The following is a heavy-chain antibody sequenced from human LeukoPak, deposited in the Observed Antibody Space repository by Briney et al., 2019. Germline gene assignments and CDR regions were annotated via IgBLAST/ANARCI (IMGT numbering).Heavy chain of an antibody. V-gene: IGHV3-23*01. J-gene: IGHJ4*02. CDR1: GFTFSSYA. CDR2: ISGSGGST. Sequence: GGSLRLSCAASGFTFSSYAMGWVRQAPGKGLEWVSAISGSGGSTYYADSVKGRFTISRDNSKDTLYLQMNSLRVEDTATYYCAKRDSSGSYPYYFDYWGQGTLVTVSS. D-gene: IGHD3-22*01. CDR3: AKRDSSGSYPYYFDY.